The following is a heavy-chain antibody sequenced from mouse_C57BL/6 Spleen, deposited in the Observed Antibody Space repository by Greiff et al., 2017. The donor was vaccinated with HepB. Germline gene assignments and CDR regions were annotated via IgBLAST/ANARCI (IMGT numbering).Heavy chain of an antibody. V-gene: IGHV2-2*01. J-gene: IGHJ4*01. D-gene: IGHD1-1*01. CDR3: ARHYYGSSYEDY. Sequence: QVQLKESGPGLVQPSQSLSITCTVSGFSLTSYGVHWVRQSPGKGLEWLGVIWSGGSTDYNAAFISRLSISKDNSKSQVIFKMNSLQADDTAIYYCARHYYGSSYEDYWGQGTSVTVSS. CDR1: GFSLTSYG. CDR2: IWSGGST.